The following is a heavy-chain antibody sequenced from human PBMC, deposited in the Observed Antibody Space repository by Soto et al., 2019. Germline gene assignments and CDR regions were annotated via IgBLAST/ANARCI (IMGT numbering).Heavy chain of an antibody. V-gene: IGHV1-69*13. CDR3: ARDSRDFQQLAPFYGMDV. J-gene: IGHJ6*02. D-gene: IGHD6-13*01. CDR2: IIPIFGTA. Sequence: GASVKVSCKASGGTFSSYAISWVRQAPGQGLEWMGGIIPIFGTANYAQKFQGRVTITADESTSTAYMELSSLRSEDTAVYYCARDSRDFQQLAPFYGMDVWGQGTTVTVSS. CDR1: GGTFSSYA.